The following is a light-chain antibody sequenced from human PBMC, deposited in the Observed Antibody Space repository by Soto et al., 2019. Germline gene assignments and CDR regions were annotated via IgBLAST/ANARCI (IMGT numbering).Light chain of an antibody. J-gene: IGKJ2*01. CDR3: QQYNNWPPEYT. CDR2: GAS. V-gene: IGKV3D-15*01. Sequence: EIVMTQSPAALSVSPGERATLSSRASQSVSTRLAWYQQKPGQAPRLLIYGASTRATGIPARFSGSGSGTEFTLTISSLQSEDFAVYHCQQYNNWPPEYTFGQGTKLEIK. CDR1: QSVSTR.